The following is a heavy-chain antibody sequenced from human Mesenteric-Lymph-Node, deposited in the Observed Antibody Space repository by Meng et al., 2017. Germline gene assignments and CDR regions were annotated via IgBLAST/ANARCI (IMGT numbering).Heavy chain of an antibody. V-gene: IGHV1-2*06. CDR1: GYTFTGYY. CDR3: ARDLYCGGDCYSVWFDP. J-gene: IGHJ5*02. Sequence: ASVKVSCKASGYTFTGYYMHWVRQAPGQGLEWMGRINPNSGGTNYAQKFQGRVTMTRDTSISTAYMELSRLRSDDTAVYYCARDLYCGGDCYSVWFDPWGQGTLVTVSS. CDR2: INPNSGGT. D-gene: IGHD2-21*02.